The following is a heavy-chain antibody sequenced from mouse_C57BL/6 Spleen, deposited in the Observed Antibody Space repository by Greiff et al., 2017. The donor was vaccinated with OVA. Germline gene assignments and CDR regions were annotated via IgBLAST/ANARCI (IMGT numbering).Heavy chain of an antibody. CDR2: ISSGSSTI. J-gene: IGHJ1*03. CDR1: GFTFSDYG. Sequence: EVKVVESGGGLVKPGGSLKLSCAASGFTFSDYGMHWVRQAPEKGLEWVAYISSGSSTIYYADTVKGRFTISRDNAKNTLFLQMTSLRSEDTAMYYCARRATLYFDVWGTGTTVTVSS. CDR3: ARRATLYFDV. V-gene: IGHV5-17*01. D-gene: IGHD3-1*01.